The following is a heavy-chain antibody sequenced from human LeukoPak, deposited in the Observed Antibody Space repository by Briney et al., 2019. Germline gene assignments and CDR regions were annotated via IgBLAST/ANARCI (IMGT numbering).Heavy chain of an antibody. CDR1: GFTFSSYS. J-gene: IGHJ6*03. CDR2: ISSSSSYI. D-gene: IGHD2-2*01. Sequence: GGSLRLSCAASGFTFSSYSMNWVRQAPGKGLEWVSSISSSSSYIYYADSVKGRFTISRDNAKNSLYLQMNSLRAEDTAVYYCARGVVPAADTSYYYYMDVWGKGTTVTVSS. CDR3: ARGVVPAADTSYYYYMDV. V-gene: IGHV3-21*01.